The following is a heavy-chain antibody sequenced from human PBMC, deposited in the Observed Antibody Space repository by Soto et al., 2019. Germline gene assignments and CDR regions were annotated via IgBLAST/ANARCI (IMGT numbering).Heavy chain of an antibody. CDR1: GFTFSSYG. CDR2: IWYDGSNK. J-gene: IGHJ4*02. CDR3: ARVVYRRAANLYYFDY. D-gene: IGHD2-15*01. V-gene: IGHV3-33*01. Sequence: GGSLRLSCAASGFTFSSYGMHWVRQAPGKGLEWVAVIWYDGSNKYYADSVKGRFTISRDNSKNTLYLQMNSLRAEDTAVYYSARVVYRRAANLYYFDYWGQGTLVTVSS.